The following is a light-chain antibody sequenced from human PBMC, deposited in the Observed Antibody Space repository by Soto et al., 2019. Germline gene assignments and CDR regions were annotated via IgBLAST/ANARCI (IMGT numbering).Light chain of an antibody. Sequence: EIVMTQSPATLYLSPGERATLSCRASQSVSRNLAWYQQKPGQAPRLLIYGASSRATGIPDRFSVSGSGTDFTLTISRLEHEDFAVYYCQQYGSSTQTFCQGTKVDIK. CDR2: GAS. V-gene: IGKV3-20*01. CDR1: QSVSRN. CDR3: QQYGSSTQT. J-gene: IGKJ1*01.